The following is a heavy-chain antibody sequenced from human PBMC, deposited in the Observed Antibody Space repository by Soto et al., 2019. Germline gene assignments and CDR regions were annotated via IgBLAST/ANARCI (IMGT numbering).Heavy chain of an antibody. V-gene: IGHV4-39*01. Sequence: SETLSLTCTVSGGSIKVGGYYWGWIRQPPGKGLEWLATIYYSGTTYYNPSLKSRLTISLDTSRNLFSLDLTSVTAADTAFYYFAGIAYSEYSPWGQGTLVPVSS. CDR1: GGSIKVGGYY. CDR3: AGIAYSEYSP. D-gene: IGHD5-12*01. J-gene: IGHJ5*02. CDR2: IYYSGTT.